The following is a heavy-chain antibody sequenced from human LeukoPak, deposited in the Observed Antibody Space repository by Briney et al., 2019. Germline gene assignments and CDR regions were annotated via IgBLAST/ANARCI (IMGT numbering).Heavy chain of an antibody. CDR1: GYTFTGYY. J-gene: IGHJ4*02. D-gene: IGHD2-21*01. V-gene: IGHV1-2*06. Sequence: ASVKVSCKASGYTFTGYYMHWLRQAPGQGLEWMGRINPNSGGTNYAQKFQGRVTMTRDTSVSTAYMELSRLRSDDTAVYYCVKGIAPAWYFDYWGQGTLVTVSS. CDR2: INPNSGGT. CDR3: VKGIAPAWYFDY.